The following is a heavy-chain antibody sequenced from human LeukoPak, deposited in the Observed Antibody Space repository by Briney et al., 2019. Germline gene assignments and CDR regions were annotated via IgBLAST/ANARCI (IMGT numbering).Heavy chain of an antibody. D-gene: IGHD5-12*01. CDR1: GASMSSYY. V-gene: IGHV4-59*01. Sequence: SETLSLTCTVSGASMSSYYWTWIRQPPGKGLEWIGYIYSSGSTNSNPSLKSRVTISVDTSKNQFSLNLSSVTAADTAVYYCARQGLYSGYYFDYWGQGTLVTVSS. CDR3: ARQGLYSGYYFDY. J-gene: IGHJ4*02. CDR2: IYSSGST.